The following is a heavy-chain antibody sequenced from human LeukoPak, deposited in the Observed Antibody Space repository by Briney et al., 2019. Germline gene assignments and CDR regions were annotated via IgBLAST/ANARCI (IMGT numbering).Heavy chain of an antibody. V-gene: IGHV4-39*01. CDR1: GGSISSSSYY. CDR2: IYYSGST. D-gene: IGHD5-18*01. CDR3: ARGEDTAMVTFDY. J-gene: IGHJ4*02. Sequence: PSETLSLTCTVSGGSISSSSYYWGWIRQPPGKGLEWIGSIYYSGSTYYNPSLKSRVTISVDTSKNQLSLKLSSVTAADTAVYYCARGEDTAMVTFDYWGQGTLVTVSS.